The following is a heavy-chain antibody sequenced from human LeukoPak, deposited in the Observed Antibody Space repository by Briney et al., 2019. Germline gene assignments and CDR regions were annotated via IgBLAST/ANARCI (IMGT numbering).Heavy chain of an antibody. CDR1: GXTFSGSA. Sequence: GGSLRLSCAASGXTFSGSAMHWVRQASGKGQEWVGRIRSKANTYATAYAASVKGRFSISRDDSKNTAYLQLNSLKTEDTAVYYCSAAVGTDFYDYGMDAWGQGTTVTVSS. D-gene: IGHD6-13*01. J-gene: IGHJ6*02. CDR2: IRSKANTYAT. CDR3: SAAVGTDFYDYGMDA. V-gene: IGHV3-73*01.